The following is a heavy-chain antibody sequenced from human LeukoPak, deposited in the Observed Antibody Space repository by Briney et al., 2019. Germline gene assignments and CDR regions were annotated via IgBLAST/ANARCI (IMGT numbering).Heavy chain of an antibody. V-gene: IGHV3-7*01. CDR3: ARDLYFDWLSQFDY. D-gene: IGHD3-9*01. CDR2: IKQDGSEK. CDR1: GFTFSNYW. Sequence: GGTLRLSCAASGFTFSNYWMSWVRQAPGKGLEWVANIKQDGSEKYYVDSVKGRFTISRDNAKNSLSLQMNSLRAEDTAVYYCARDLYFDWLSQFDYWGQGILVTVSS. J-gene: IGHJ4*02.